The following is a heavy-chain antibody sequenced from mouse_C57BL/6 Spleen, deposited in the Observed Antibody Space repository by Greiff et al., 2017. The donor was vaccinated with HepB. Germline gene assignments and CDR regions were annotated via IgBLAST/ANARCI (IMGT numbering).Heavy chain of an antibody. J-gene: IGHJ3*01. D-gene: IGHD1-1*01. V-gene: IGHV1-55*01. Sequence: QVQLKQPGAELVKPGASVKMSCKASGYTFTSYWITWVKQRPGQGLEWIGDIYPGSGSTNYNEKFKSKATLTVDTSSSTAYMQLSSLTSEDSAVYYCARYGSSYAWFAYWGQGTLVTVSA. CDR3: ARYGSSYAWFAY. CDR2: IYPGSGST. CDR1: GYTFTSYW.